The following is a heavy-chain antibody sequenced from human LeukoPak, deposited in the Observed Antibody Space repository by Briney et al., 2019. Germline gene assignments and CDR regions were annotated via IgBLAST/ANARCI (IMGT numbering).Heavy chain of an antibody. Sequence: PGGSLRLSCSASGFTFSSYEMNWVRLAPGKGLEWLSYISSSGGTKYYADSVKGRFSISRDNAKNSLYLQMNSLSVEDTAVYYCARAHPSDYWGQGTLVTVSS. J-gene: IGHJ4*02. V-gene: IGHV3-48*03. CDR1: GFTFSSYE. CDR2: ISSSGGTK. CDR3: ARAHPSDY.